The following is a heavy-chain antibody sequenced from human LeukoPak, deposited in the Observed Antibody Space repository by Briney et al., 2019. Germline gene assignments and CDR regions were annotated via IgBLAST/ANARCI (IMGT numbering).Heavy chain of an antibody. D-gene: IGHD4-23*01. J-gene: IGHJ4*02. CDR3: ARDLDGGLYFDH. CDR1: GGTFSSYA. CDR2: IIPIFGTA. V-gene: IGHV1-69*05. Sequence: SVKVSCKASGGTFSSYAISWVRQAPGQGLEWMGGIIPIFGTANYAQKFQGRVTITTDESTSTAYMELSSLRSEDTAVYYCARDLDGGLYFDHWGQGPLLPVSS.